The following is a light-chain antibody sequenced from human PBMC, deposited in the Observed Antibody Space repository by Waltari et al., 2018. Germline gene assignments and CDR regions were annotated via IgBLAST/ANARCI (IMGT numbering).Light chain of an antibody. J-gene: IGKJ1*01. CDR2: GAS. Sequence: EIVLTPSPGSLSSSPGERVTLSCRASQSVSRALAWYQQKPGQPPRLLIFGASNRVTGIPDRFSGSGSGTDFSLTISRLEPEDFAVYYCQHYVRLPATFGQGTKVEIK. CDR1: QSVSRA. CDR3: QHYVRLPAT. V-gene: IGKV3-20*01.